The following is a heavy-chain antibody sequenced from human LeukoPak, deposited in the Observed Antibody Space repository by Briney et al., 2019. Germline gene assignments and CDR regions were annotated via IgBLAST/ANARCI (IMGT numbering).Heavy chain of an antibody. J-gene: IGHJ6*03. CDR2: ISAYNGNT. V-gene: IGHV1-18*01. CDR1: GYTFTSYG. D-gene: IGHD3-3*01. CDR3: ARAGNLITIFGVVAYYMDV. Sequence: ASVKVSCKASGYTFTSYGISWVRQAPGQGLEWMGWISAYNGNTNYAQKLQGRVTMTTDTSTSTAYMELRSLRSDDTAVYYCARAGNLITIFGVVAYYMDVWGKGTTVTVSS.